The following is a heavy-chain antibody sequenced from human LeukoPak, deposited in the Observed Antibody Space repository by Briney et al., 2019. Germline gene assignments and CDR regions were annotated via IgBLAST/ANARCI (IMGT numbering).Heavy chain of an antibody. CDR1: GFTFSSYW. CDR3: ARSTLRFLEWDESYYYMDV. V-gene: IGHV3-7*01. D-gene: IGHD3-3*01. CDR2: IKQDGSEK. Sequence: GGSLRLSCAASGFTFSSYWMSWVRQAPGKGLEWVGNIKQDGSEKYYVDSVKGRFTISRDNAKNSLYLQMNSLRAEDTAVYYCARSTLRFLEWDESYYYMDVWGKGTTVTVSS. J-gene: IGHJ6*03.